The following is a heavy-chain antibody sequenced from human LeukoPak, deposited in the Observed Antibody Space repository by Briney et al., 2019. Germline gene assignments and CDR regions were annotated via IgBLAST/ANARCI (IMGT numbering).Heavy chain of an antibody. V-gene: IGHV3-7*01. CDR3: ARDIPGAASAFDV. CDR1: GFTFSSYW. Sequence: GGSLRLSCAASGFTFSSYWMSWVRQAPGKGLEWVANIKQDGSEKYYVDSVKGRFTISRDNAKNSLSLQVNSLRDDDTAVYYCARDIPGAASAFDVWGQGTLVTVSS. J-gene: IGHJ4*02. D-gene: IGHD2-2*01. CDR2: IKQDGSEK.